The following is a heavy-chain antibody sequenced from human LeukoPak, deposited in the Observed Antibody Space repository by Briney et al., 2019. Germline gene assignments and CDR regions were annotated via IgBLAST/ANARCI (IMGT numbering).Heavy chain of an antibody. V-gene: IGHV1-2*06. J-gene: IGHJ4*02. D-gene: IGHD3-22*01. Sequence: ASVKVSCKASGYTFTGYYMHWVRQAPRQGLEWMGRINPNSGGTNYAQKFQGRVTMTRDTSISTAYMELSRLRSDDTAVYYCAREDYYDSSGYLYWGQGTLVTVSS. CDR2: INPNSGGT. CDR1: GYTFTGYY. CDR3: AREDYYDSSGYLY.